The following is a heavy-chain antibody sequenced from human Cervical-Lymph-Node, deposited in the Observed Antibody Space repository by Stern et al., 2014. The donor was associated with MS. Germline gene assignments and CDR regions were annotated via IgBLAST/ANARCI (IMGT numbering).Heavy chain of an antibody. CDR1: GYTFSNYA. V-gene: IGHV7-4-1*02. CDR2: INTNTGNP. J-gene: IGHJ5*02. CDR3: ARKACTSGCFWFDP. D-gene: IGHD6-19*01. Sequence: QLVQSGSELKKPGASVKISCKASGYTFSNYAMNWVRQAPGQGLEWMGWINTNTGNPTYAQGFTGRFVFSLDTSVSTAYLHISSLKAEDTAVYYCARKACTSGCFWFDPWGQGTLVTVSS.